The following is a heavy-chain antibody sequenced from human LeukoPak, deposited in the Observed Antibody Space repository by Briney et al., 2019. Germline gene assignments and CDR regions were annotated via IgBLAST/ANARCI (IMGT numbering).Heavy chain of an antibody. J-gene: IGHJ3*02. D-gene: IGHD2-2*01. CDR3: TTFLSDIVVVPAAINPVGHAFDI. V-gene: IGHV3-73*01. Sequence: GGSLRLSCAASGFTFSGSAMHWVRQASGKGLEWVGRIRSKANSYATAYAASVKGRFTISRDDSKNTAYLQMNSLKTEDTAVYYCTTFLSDIVVVPAAINPVGHAFDIWGQGTMVTVSS. CDR2: IRSKANSYAT. CDR1: GFTFSGSA.